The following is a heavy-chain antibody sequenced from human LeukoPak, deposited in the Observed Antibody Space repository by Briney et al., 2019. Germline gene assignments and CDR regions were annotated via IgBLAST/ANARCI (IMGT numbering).Heavy chain of an antibody. D-gene: IGHD5-12*01. Sequence: PGGSLRLSCAASGFTFSSSGMHWVRQAPGKGLEWVAVIWYDGSNKYYTESVKGRFAISRDNSKNTLYLQMNSLRAEDTAVYYCARDSEASVDIVATPDYWGQGTLVTVSS. J-gene: IGHJ4*02. CDR2: IWYDGSNK. CDR1: GFTFSSSG. V-gene: IGHV3-33*01. CDR3: ARDSEASVDIVATPDY.